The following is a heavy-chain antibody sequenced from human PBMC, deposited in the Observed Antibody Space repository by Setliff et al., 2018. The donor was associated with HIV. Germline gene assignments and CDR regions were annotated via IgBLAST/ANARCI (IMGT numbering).Heavy chain of an antibody. V-gene: IGHV1-18*01. CDR1: GYTFTSYG. CDR3: AREARYQDRYYYYMDV. Sequence: ASVKVSCKASGYTFTSYGISWVRQAPGQGLEWMGWISAYNGNTNYAQKLQGRVTMTTDTSTSTAYMELRSLRSDDTAVYYCAREARYQDRYYYYMDVWGKGTTVTVSS. CDR2: ISAYNGNT. J-gene: IGHJ6*03. D-gene: IGHD1-20*01.